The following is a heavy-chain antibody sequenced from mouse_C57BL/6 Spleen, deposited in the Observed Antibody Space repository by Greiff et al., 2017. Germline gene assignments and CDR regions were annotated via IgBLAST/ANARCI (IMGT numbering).Heavy chain of an antibody. J-gene: IGHJ2*01. Sequence: VQLQQSGAELVKPGASVKLSCTASGFNIKDYYMPWVKQRTEQGLEWIGRIDPEDGETKYAPKFQGKATITADTSSNTAYLPLSSLTSEDTAVYYCARSSYYGSSYKDYWGQGTTLTVSS. V-gene: IGHV14-2*01. CDR2: IDPEDGET. D-gene: IGHD1-1*01. CDR3: ARSSYYGSSYKDY. CDR1: GFNIKDYY.